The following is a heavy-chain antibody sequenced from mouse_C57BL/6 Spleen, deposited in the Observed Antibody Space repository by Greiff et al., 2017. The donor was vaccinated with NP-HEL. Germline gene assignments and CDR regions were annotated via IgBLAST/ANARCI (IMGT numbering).Heavy chain of an antibody. V-gene: IGHV1-58*01. CDR3: ARGAYYYGSSYPFDY. CDR2: IYIGNGYT. D-gene: IGHD1-1*01. J-gene: IGHJ2*01. Sequence: EVQLVESGAELVRPGSSVKMSCKTSGYTFTSYGINWVKQRPGQGLEWIGYIYIGNGYTEYNEKFKGKATLTSDTSSSTAYMQLSSLTSEDSAIYFCARGAYYYGSSYPFDYWGQGTTLTVSS. CDR1: GYTFTSYG.